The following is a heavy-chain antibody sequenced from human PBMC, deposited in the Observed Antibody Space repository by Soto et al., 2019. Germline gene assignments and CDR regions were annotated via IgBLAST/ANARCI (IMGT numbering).Heavy chain of an antibody. V-gene: IGHV3-21*01. CDR1: GFAFSDYS. J-gene: IGHJ6*02. D-gene: IGHD5-18*01. CDR2: ISSVSDYI. CDR3: ERVEGGYGHYYDFGMDV. Sequence: PGGSLRLSCAASGFAFSDYSLNWVRQAPGKGLEWVSSISSVSDYIYYADSVKGRFTISRDNAKNSLYLQMNSLRADDTAVYYCERVEGGYGHYYDFGMDVWGQGTTVTVS.